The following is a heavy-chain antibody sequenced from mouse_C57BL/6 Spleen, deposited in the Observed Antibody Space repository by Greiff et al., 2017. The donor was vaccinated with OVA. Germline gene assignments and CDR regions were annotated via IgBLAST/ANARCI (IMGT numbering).Heavy chain of an antibody. Sequence: QVQLQQPGAELVMPGASVKLSCKASSYTFTSYWMHWVKQRPGQGLEWIGEIDPSDSYTNYNQKFKGKSTLTVDKSSSTAYMQLSSLTSEDSAVYYCARGGLLYAMDYWGQGTSVTVSS. V-gene: IGHV1-69*01. CDR3: ARGGLLYAMDY. D-gene: IGHD1-1*01. CDR2: IDPSDSYT. CDR1: SYTFTSYW. J-gene: IGHJ4*01.